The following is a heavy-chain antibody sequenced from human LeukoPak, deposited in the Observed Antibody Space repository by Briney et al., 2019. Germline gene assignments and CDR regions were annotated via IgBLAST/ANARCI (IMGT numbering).Heavy chain of an antibody. D-gene: IGHD3-10*01. J-gene: IGHJ4*02. Sequence: PSETLSLTCSVSGASITSSRSYGAWIRQSPGKGLEWIGSISYSGDTYYNPSVESRVIISVDTSKNHFSLKLTSVTAADTAVYYCAREAGVRVDYWGQGTLVTVSS. CDR3: AREAGVRVDY. CDR2: ISYSGDT. CDR1: GASITSSRSY. V-gene: IGHV4-39*07.